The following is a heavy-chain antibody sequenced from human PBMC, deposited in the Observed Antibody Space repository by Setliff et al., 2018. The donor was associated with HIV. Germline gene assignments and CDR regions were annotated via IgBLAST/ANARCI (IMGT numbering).Heavy chain of an antibody. CDR3: ARDYWVAGLDY. J-gene: IGHJ4*02. V-gene: IGHV4-34*10. CDR2: VTHSGTT. D-gene: IGHD6-19*01. Sequence: SETLSLTCAVYGGSFSGFYWTFIRQSPGKGLEWIGEVTHSGTTTYDSLKGRFTISRDTAKNSLYLQMNSLSVEDTAVYYCARDYWVAGLDYWGQGTLVTVSS. CDR1: GGSFSGFY.